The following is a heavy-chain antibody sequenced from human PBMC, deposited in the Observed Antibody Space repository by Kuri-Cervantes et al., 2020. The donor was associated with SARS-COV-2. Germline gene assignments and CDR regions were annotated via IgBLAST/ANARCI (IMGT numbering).Heavy chain of an antibody. J-gene: IGHJ6*02. CDR3: ARVEYSSSWYYYGMDV. V-gene: IGHV3-30-3*01. CDR2: ISYDGSNK. Sequence: GGSLRLSCAASGFTFSSYAMHWVRQAPGKGLEWVAVISYDGSNKYYADSVKGRFTISRDNSKNTLYLQMNSLRAEDTAVYYCARVEYSSSWYYYGMDVWGQGTTVTVSS. D-gene: IGHD6-6*01. CDR1: GFTFSSYA.